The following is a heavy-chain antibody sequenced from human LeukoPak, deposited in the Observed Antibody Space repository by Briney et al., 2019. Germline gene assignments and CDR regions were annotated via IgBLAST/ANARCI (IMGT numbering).Heavy chain of an antibody. V-gene: IGHV3-30-3*01. CDR3: AKDRYYYDSSGYEFNWFDP. D-gene: IGHD3-22*01. J-gene: IGHJ5*02. Sequence: GGSLRLSCAASGFTFSSYAMHWVRQAPGKGLEWVAVISYDGSNKYYADSVKGRFTISRDNSKNTLYLQMNSLRAEDTAVYYCAKDRYYYDSSGYEFNWFDPWGQGTLVTVSS. CDR1: GFTFSSYA. CDR2: ISYDGSNK.